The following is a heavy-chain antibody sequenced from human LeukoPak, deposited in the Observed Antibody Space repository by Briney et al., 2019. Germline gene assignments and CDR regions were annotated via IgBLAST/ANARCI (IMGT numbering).Heavy chain of an antibody. CDR3: ARESSVWTQLGLLDYMDV. V-gene: IGHV3-7*01. D-gene: IGHD5-18*01. Sequence: PGRSLRLSRPPSGFTFSSYWMNCARQAPGKWREWVANIKQDGSEKDYVDSVKGRFTISRDNAKNSLYLQMNSLRAEDTAVYYCARESSVWTQLGLLDYMDVWGKGTTVTISS. CDR2: IKQDGSEK. CDR1: GFTFSSYW. J-gene: IGHJ6*03.